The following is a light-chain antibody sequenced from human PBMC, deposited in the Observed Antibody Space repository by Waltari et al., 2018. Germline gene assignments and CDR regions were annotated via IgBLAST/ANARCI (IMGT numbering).Light chain of an antibody. V-gene: IGKV3-11*01. CDR1: QSVSSY. Sequence: EIVLTQSPATLSLSPGERAPPSCRASQSVSSYLAWYQQKPGQAPRLLIYDASNRATGIPARFSGSGSGTDFTLTISSLEPEDFAVYYCQQRSNWPPMYTFGQGTKLEIK. CDR3: QQRSNWPPMYT. CDR2: DAS. J-gene: IGKJ2*01.